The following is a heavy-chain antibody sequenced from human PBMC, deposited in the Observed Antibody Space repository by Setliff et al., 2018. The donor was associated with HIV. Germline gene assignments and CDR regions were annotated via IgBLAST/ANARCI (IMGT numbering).Heavy chain of an antibody. V-gene: IGHV3-33*01. D-gene: IGHD3-3*01. CDR2: IWYDGSNK. Sequence: GGSLRLSCAASGFSFSSYGMHWVRQAPGKGLEWVAVIWYDGSNKYYADSVKGRFTISRDNSKNTLYLQMNSLGAEDTAVYYCAREYKRYNFWSGSGSRKFDYWGQGTLVTVSS. J-gene: IGHJ4*02. CDR1: GFSFSSYG. CDR3: AREYKRYNFWSGSGSRKFDY.